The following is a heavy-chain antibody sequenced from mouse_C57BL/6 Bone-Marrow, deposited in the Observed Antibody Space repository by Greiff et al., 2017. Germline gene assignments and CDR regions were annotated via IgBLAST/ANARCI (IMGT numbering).Heavy chain of an antibody. D-gene: IGHD2-2*01. Sequence: EVKLVESGGGLVQPGESLKLSCESNEYEFPSHDMSWVRKTPEKRLELVAAINSDGGSTYYPDTMERRFIISRDNSKKTLYLQLSSLRSEDTALYYCARRALGYDWYFDVWGTGTTVTVSS. CDR2: INSDGGST. CDR3: ARRALGYDWYFDV. J-gene: IGHJ1*03. V-gene: IGHV5-2*01. CDR1: EYEFPSHD.